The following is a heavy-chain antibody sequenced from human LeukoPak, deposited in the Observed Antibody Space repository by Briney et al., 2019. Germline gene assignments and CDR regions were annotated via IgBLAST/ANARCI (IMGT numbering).Heavy chain of an antibody. CDR1: GGSISSGGYY. CDR3: ARLEYSSSEGGWFDP. J-gene: IGHJ5*02. Sequence: SETLSLTCTVSGGSISSGGYYWSWIRQHPGKGLEWIGYIYYSGSTYYNPSLKGRVTISVDTSKNQFSLKLSSVTAADTAVYYCARLEYSSSEGGWFDPWGQGTLVTVSS. D-gene: IGHD6-13*01. V-gene: IGHV4-31*03. CDR2: IYYSGST.